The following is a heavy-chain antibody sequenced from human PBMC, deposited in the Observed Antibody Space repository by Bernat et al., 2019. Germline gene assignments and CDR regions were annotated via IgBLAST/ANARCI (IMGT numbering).Heavy chain of an antibody. CDR3: GKGVGYFSWFTGYSYYGMDV. CDR1: GFTFSSYG. Sequence: QVQLVESGGGVVQPGRSLRLSCAASGFTFSSYGMHWVRQAPGKGLEWVAVISYDGSNKYYADSVKGRFTISRDNSKNTLYLQMNSMRAEDTAVYYCGKGVGYFSWFTGYSYYGMDVWGQGTMVTVSS. D-gene: IGHD3-9*01. J-gene: IGHJ6*02. CDR2: ISYDGSNK. V-gene: IGHV3-30*18.